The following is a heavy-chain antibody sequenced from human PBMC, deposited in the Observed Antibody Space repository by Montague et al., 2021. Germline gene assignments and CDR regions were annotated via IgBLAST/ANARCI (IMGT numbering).Heavy chain of an antibody. D-gene: IGHD3-10*01. CDR3: AKQDYFVSGTSYKGFDP. J-gene: IGHJ5*02. CDR1: SGSIFHAH. CDR2: MFYGGAT. Sequence: SDTLSLTCTVSSGSIFHAHWSWVRQPPGKGLEWLGSMFYGGATSNNPPLKSRVTMSIDTSTNQFSLKLSFVTAADTAVYYCAKQDYFVSGTSYKGFDPWGQGILVTVSS. V-gene: IGHV4-59*08.